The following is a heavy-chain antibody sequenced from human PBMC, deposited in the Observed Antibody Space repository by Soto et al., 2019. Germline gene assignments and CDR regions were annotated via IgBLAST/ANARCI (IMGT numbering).Heavy chain of an antibody. CDR1: GFTFSSYG. J-gene: IGHJ6*02. CDR2: IWYDGSNK. V-gene: IGHV3-33*01. D-gene: IGHD6-13*01. CDR3: ARDGAAAAAGPPAGAYYYYGMDV. Sequence: QVQLVESGGGVVQPGRSLRLSCAASGFTFSSYGMHWVRQAPGKGLEWVAVIWYDGSNKYYADSVKGRFTISRDNSKNTLYLQMNSLRAEDTAVYYCARDGAAAAAGPPAGAYYYYGMDVWGQGTTVTVSS.